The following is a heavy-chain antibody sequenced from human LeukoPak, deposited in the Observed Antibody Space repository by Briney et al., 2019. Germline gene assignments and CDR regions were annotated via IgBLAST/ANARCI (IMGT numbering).Heavy chain of an antibody. CDR2: ISYDGSNK. Sequence: GGSLRLSCAASGFTFSSYGMHWVRQAPGKGLEWVAVISYDGSNKYYADSVKGRFTISRDNSKSTLYLQMNRLRAEDTAVYYCVVRDHSGIHRGDYWGQGALVTVSS. V-gene: IGHV3-30*03. CDR3: VVRDHSGIHRGDY. D-gene: IGHD1-26*01. CDR1: GFTFSSYG. J-gene: IGHJ4*02.